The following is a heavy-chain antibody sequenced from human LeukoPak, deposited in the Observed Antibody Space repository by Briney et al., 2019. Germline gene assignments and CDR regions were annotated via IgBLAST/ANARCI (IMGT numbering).Heavy chain of an antibody. Sequence: SETLSLTCTVSGGSISTYYWSWIRQPPGKGLEWIGSIYYSGSTYFNPSLKSRVTISVDTSKNQFSLKLSPVTAADTAVYYCARPNSSGWYPFDYWGQGTLVTVSS. CDR1: GGSISTYY. CDR2: IYYSGST. J-gene: IGHJ4*02. D-gene: IGHD6-19*01. V-gene: IGHV4-39*01. CDR3: ARPNSSGWYPFDY.